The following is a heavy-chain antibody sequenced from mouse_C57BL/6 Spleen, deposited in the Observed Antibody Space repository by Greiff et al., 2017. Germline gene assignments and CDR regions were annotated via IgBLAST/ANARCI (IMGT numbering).Heavy chain of an antibody. D-gene: IGHD3-3*01. V-gene: IGHV1-55*01. J-gene: IGHJ3*01. CDR3: AGPRVAD. Sequence: VQLQQPGAELVKPGASVKMSCKASGSTFTSYWITWVKQRPGQGLKWIGDIYPGSGSTNYNEKFKSKATLTVDTSSSTAYMQLSSLTSEDSAVYDWAGPRVADWGQGTLVTVSA. CDR1: GSTFTSYW. CDR2: IYPGSGST.